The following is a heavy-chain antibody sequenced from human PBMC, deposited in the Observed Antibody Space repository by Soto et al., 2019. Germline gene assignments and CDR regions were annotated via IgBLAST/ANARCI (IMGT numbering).Heavy chain of an antibody. V-gene: IGHV4-30-4*08. D-gene: IGHD6-19*01. J-gene: IGHJ4*02. CDR3: ARAYRLNGWSDYLFDY. Sequence: TLSLTCTVSGDSLSGGDYYWSWIRQPPGKGLEWIGDTYYIGFTFYNPSLKSRLTISLDSSKNQFSLRLNSVTAADTAVYFCARAYRLNGWSDYLFDYWGQGTLVTVSS. CDR1: GDSLSGGDYY. CDR2: TYYIGFT.